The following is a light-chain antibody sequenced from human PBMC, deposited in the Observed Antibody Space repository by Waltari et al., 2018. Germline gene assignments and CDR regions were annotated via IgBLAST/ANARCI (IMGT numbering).Light chain of an antibody. Sequence: IEMTQSPESLAVSLGERAIIHCKSGRSVLSISNNKNYLAWFHQKPRQAPNLLIYWASTRASGISDRFSGTGSETDFTLTISSLQVEDVALYFCQQYYDTPTFARGTRVEIK. CDR3: QQYYDTPT. CDR1: RSVLSISNNKNY. V-gene: IGKV4-1*01. CDR2: WAS. J-gene: IGKJ4*01.